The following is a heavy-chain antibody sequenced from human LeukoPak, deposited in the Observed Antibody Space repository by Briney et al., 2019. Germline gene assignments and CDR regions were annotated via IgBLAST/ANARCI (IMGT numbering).Heavy chain of an antibody. CDR1: GFTFSSYA. J-gene: IGHJ4*02. Sequence: GGSLRLSCAASGFTFSSYAMHWVRQAPGKGLEWVAVISYDGSNKYYADSVKGRFTISRDNSKNTLYLQMNSLRAEDTAVYYCARGRYSYGSFFDYWGQGILVTVSS. CDR2: ISYDGSNK. D-gene: IGHD5-18*01. V-gene: IGHV3-30*04. CDR3: ARGRYSYGSFFDY.